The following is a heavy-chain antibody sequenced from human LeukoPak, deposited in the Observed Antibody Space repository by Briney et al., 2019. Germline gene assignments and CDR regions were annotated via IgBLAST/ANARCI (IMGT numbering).Heavy chain of an antibody. D-gene: IGHD2-2*01. CDR1: GYTFTGYY. V-gene: IGHV1-2*02. CDR3: ARARRTIGYCSSTSCLNWFDP. J-gene: IGHJ5*02. Sequence: ASVKVSCKASGYTFTGYYMHWVRQAPGQGLEWMGWINPNSGGTNYAQKFQGRVTMTRDTSISTACMELSRLRSDDTAVYYCARARRTIGYCSSTSCLNWFDPWGQGTLVTVSS. CDR2: INPNSGGT.